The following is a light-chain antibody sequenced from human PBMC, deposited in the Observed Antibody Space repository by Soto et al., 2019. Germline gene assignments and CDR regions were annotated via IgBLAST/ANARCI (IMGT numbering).Light chain of an antibody. Sequence: EIVMTQSPATLSVSPGERATLSCRASQSVSSNLAWYQQKPGQAPRLLIYGASTGANGIPARFSGSGSGTEFTLTISSLQSEDFAVSYCQQYNNWPLYTFGQGTKLEIK. V-gene: IGKV3-15*01. J-gene: IGKJ2*01. CDR3: QQYNNWPLYT. CDR1: QSVSSN. CDR2: GAS.